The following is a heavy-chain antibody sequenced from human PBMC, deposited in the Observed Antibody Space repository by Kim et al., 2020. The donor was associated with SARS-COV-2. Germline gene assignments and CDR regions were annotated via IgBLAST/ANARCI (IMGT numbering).Heavy chain of an antibody. CDR2: INPHSGGS. V-gene: IGHV1-2*06. Sequence: ASVKVSCKSSGYRFSDFYIHWVRQAPGQGLEWMGRINPHSGGSNFAQNFQDRVTLTGDTAINTAYMNIGSLTTADTAVYYCVRGGRNSFDSSGPLYLWGQ. D-gene: IGHD3-22*01. CDR1: GYRFSDFY. CDR3: VRGGRNSFDSSGPLYL. J-gene: IGHJ5*02.